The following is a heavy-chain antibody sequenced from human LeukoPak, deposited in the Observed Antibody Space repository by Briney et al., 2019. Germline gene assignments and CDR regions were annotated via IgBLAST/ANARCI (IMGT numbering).Heavy chain of an antibody. CDR1: GFTFSTYD. J-gene: IGHJ4*02. Sequence: GGTLRLSCATSGFTFSTYDINWVRQAPGKGLEWVSAISGSDATTYYADSVKGRFTISRDSSKNTVFLQMNNLRADDTAVYYCAKVPYGSGTRGGFDYWGQGTLVTVSS. CDR2: ISGSDATT. V-gene: IGHV3-23*01. CDR3: AKVPYGSGTRGGFDY. D-gene: IGHD3-10*01.